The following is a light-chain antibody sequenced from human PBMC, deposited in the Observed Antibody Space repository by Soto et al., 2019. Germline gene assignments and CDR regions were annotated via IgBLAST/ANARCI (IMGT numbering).Light chain of an antibody. Sequence: DIQMTQSPSTPSASVGDRVTITCRASQSISSWLAWYQQKPGKAPKLLIYDASSLESGVPSRFSGSGSGTEFTLTISSLQPDDFATYYCQQYNSYSQDTFGQGTKLEIK. V-gene: IGKV1-5*01. CDR1: QSISSW. CDR3: QQYNSYSQDT. J-gene: IGKJ2*01. CDR2: DAS.